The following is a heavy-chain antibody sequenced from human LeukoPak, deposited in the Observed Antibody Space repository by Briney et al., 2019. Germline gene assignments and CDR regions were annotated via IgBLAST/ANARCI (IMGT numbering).Heavy chain of an antibody. Sequence: SETLSLTCTVSGGSISSGGYYWSWIRQPPGKGLEWIGYIYHSGSTYYNPSLKSRVTISVDRSKNQFSLKLSSVTAADTAVYYCARSNPNYYYGMDVWGQGTTVTVSS. CDR2: IYHSGST. V-gene: IGHV4-30-2*01. J-gene: IGHJ6*02. CDR1: GGSISSGGYY. CDR3: ARSNPNYYYGMDV.